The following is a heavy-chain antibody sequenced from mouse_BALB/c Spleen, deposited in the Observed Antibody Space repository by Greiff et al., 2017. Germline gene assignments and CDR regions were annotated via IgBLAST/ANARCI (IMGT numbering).Heavy chain of an antibody. Sequence: DVMLVESGGGLVKPGGSLKLSCAASGFTFSSYAMSWVRQTPEKRLEWVASISSGGSTYYPDSVKGRFTISRDNARNILYLQMSSLRSEDTAMYYCARGRDYYGSSYHAMDYWGQGTSVTVSS. CDR1: GFTFSSYA. D-gene: IGHD1-1*01. J-gene: IGHJ4*01. CDR3: ARGRDYYGSSYHAMDY. V-gene: IGHV5-6-5*01. CDR2: ISSGGST.